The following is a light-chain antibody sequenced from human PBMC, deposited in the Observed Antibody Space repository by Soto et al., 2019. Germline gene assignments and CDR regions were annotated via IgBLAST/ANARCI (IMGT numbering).Light chain of an antibody. CDR2: KAS. CDR3: QPYNSYSRT. Sequence: DLQMTQSPSTLSAAVGDRVTIACRASQSINIWLAWYQQKPGRAPKLLIFKASTLETGVPSRFSGSGSETEFTLTISSLQPDDSATYYCQPYNSYSRTFGQGTKVDI. V-gene: IGKV1-5*03. CDR1: QSINIW. J-gene: IGKJ1*01.